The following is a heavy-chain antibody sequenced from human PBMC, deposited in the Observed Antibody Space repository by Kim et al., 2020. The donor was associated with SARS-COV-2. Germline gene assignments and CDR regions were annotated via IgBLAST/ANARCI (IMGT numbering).Heavy chain of an antibody. D-gene: IGHD4-4*01. CDR1: GGTFSSYA. J-gene: IGHJ6*02. CDR2: IIPIFGTA. CDR3: ARGGDGYNNPYYYYYGMDV. V-gene: IGHV1-69*13. Sequence: SVKVSCKASGGTFSSYAISWVRQAPGQGLEWMGGIIPIFGTANYAQKFQGRVTITADESTSTAYMELSSLRSEDTAVYYCARGGDGYNNPYYYYYGMDVWGQGTTVTVSS.